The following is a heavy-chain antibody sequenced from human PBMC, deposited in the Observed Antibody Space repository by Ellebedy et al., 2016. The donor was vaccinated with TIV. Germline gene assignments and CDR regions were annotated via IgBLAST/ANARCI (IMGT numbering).Heavy chain of an antibody. V-gene: IGHV1-8*01. CDR3: ARSLRQGRIDY. J-gene: IGHJ4*02. CDR1: GYTFTSYD. Sequence: AASVKVSCKTSGYTFTSYDVNWVRQAPGQGLEWMGWMNTKNGDTGYAQKFQGRVAMTRDTSKDTAFMALSSPVSGNTAIYYCARSLRQGRIDYWGQGTRVTVSS. CDR2: MNTKNGDT.